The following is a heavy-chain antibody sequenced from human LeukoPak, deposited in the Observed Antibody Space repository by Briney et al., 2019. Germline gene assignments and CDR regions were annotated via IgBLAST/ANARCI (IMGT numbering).Heavy chain of an antibody. CDR2: IKQDGSEK. D-gene: IGHD2-2*01. V-gene: IGHV3-7*01. CDR1: GFTFSSYW. J-gene: IGHJ4*02. CDR3: AKASKGYQAAFDY. Sequence: PGGSLRLSCAASGFTFSSYWMSWVRQAPGKGLEWVANIKQDGSEKYYVDSVKGRFTISRDNSKNTLYLQMNSLRAEDTAVYYCAKASKGYQAAFDYWGQGTLVTVSS.